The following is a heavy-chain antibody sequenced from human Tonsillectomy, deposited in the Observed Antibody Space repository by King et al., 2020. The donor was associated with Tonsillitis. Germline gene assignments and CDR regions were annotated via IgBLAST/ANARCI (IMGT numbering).Heavy chain of an antibody. V-gene: IGHV3-21*01. J-gene: IGHJ4*02. D-gene: IGHD3-16*01. CDR1: GFTFSTYS. Sequence: VQLVESGGGLVKPGGSLRLSCAASGFTFSTYSMNWVRQAPGRGLEWVSSISSTGTCIYYADSVKGRFTVSRDNAKNSLYLQMNSLRADDTAVYYCARGGYYFDYWGQGTLVTVSS. CDR3: ARGGYYFDY. CDR2: ISSTGTCI.